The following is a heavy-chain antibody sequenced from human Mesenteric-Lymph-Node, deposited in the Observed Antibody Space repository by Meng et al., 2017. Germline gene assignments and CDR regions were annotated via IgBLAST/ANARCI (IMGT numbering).Heavy chain of an antibody. V-gene: IGHV3-48*03. CDR1: GFTFSSYE. D-gene: IGHD6-19*01. J-gene: IGHJ5*02. Sequence: GESLKISCAASGFTFSSYEMNWVRQAPGKGLEWVSYISSSGSTIYYADSVKGRFTISRDNAKNSLYLQMNSLRAEDTAVYYCARGRAVAGTGWFDPWGQGTLVT. CDR3: ARGRAVAGTGWFDP. CDR2: ISSSGSTI.